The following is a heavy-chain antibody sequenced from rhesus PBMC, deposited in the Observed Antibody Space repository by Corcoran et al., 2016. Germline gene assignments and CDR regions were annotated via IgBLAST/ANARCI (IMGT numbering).Heavy chain of an antibody. D-gene: IGHD3-9*01. CDR1: GGSISSNY. CDR3: ARQGSYEDDYGQPLRFVFDY. J-gene: IGHJ4*01. V-gene: IGHV4S11*01. CDR2: IHGSGSST. Sequence: QVQLQESGPGLVKPLETLSPTCAVSGGSISSNYWSWVRQAPGQGLGGLGCIHGSGSSTNYNPSLKSRVTLSVDTSKNQLSLKLSSVTAADTAVYYCARQGSYEDDYGQPLRFVFDYWGQGVLVTVSS.